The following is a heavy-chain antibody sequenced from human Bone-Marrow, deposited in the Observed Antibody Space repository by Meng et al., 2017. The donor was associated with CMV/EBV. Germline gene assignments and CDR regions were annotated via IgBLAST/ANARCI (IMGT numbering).Heavy chain of an antibody. V-gene: IGHV1-46*01. D-gene: IGHD6-13*01. Sequence: ASVKVSCKASGYTFTSYYMHWVRQAPGQGLEWMGIINPSGGSTSYAQKFQGRVTMTRDTSTSTVYMELSSLRSEDTAVYYRARDHYSSSWYSNWFDPWGQGTLVTVSS. J-gene: IGHJ5*02. CDR2: INPSGGST. CDR3: ARDHYSSSWYSNWFDP. CDR1: GYTFTSYY.